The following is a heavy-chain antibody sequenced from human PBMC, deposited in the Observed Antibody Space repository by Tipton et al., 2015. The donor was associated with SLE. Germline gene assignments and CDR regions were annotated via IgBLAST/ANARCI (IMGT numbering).Heavy chain of an antibody. V-gene: IGHV4-39*07. CDR3: ARDPLTGDPLVVDAFDT. J-gene: IGHJ3*02. CDR1: GGHIRGRSHY. CDR2: IFHTGTT. Sequence: TLSLTCNVSGGHIRGRSHYWGWIRQPPGKGLEWIGSIFHTGTTYYAPSLMSRVTISIDMSKNQFSLKLRSVTAADTAVYYCARDPLTGDPLVVDAFDTWGQGTMVTVSS. D-gene: IGHD7-27*01.